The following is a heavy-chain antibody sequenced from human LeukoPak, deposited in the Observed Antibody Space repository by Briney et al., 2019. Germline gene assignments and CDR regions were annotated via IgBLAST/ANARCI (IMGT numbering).Heavy chain of an antibody. CDR1: GYTFTAYY. Sequence: GASVKVSCKASGYTFTAYYINWVRQAPGQGLEWMGYINPHSGGAVYAQGFQGRVTMTRDTSISTAYMEVTRLSSDDTAVYYCARFEDYGGNRDVFDIWGQGTLVTVSS. V-gene: IGHV1-2*02. CDR3: ARFEDYGGNRDVFDI. D-gene: IGHD4-23*01. J-gene: IGHJ3*02. CDR2: INPHSGGA.